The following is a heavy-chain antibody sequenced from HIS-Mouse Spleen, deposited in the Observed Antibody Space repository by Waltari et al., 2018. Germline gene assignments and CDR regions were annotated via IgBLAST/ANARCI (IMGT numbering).Heavy chain of an antibody. V-gene: IGHV1-69*01. CDR1: GGTFSSYA. CDR2: IIPIFGTA. CDR3: ASPKPGRYYYDSSGYYYFDY. J-gene: IGHJ4*02. D-gene: IGHD3-22*01. Sequence: QVQLVQSGAEVKKPGSSVKVSCKASGGTFSSYAIRWVRQAPGQGLEWMGGIIPIFGTANYAQKFQGRVTITADESTSTAYMELSSLRSEDTAVYYCASPKPGRYYYDSSGYYYFDYWGQGTLVTVSS.